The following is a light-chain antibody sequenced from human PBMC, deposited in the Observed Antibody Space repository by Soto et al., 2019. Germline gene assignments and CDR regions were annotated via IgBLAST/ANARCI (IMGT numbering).Light chain of an antibody. CDR3: QQYEAVVT. CDR2: GAS. V-gene: IGKV3-15*01. CDR1: QGVTTN. J-gene: IGKJ1*01. Sequence: EIVMTQSPSSLSVSPGERVTLSCRAGQGVTTNFAWYQQKSGQAPRLLIYGASTRATGIPDRFSGSGSGTDFTLTISRLEPEDVAVYYCQQYEAVVTFGQGTKVDIK.